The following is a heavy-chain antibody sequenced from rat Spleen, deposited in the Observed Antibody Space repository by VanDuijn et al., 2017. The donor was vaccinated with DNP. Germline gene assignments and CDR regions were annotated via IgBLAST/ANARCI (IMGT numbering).Heavy chain of an antibody. V-gene: IGHV5S10*01. J-gene: IGHJ4*01. CDR3: AKQGDYGGLDV. CDR2: IISDARKT. CDR1: GFTFNDYN. D-gene: IGHD1-11*01. Sequence: EVQLVESGGGLEEPGGSLSLSCATSGFTFNDYNMAWVRQAPKKGLEWVATIISDARKTYYRDSVKGRFTISRDNAESRLYLQMNSLKSEDTATYYCAKQGDYGGLDVWGQGTSVTASS.